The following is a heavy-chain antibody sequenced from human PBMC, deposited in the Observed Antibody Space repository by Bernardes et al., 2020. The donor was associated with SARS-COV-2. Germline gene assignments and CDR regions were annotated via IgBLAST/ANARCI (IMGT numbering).Heavy chain of an antibody. J-gene: IGHJ4*02. CDR2: ISDDGSNK. V-gene: IGHV3-30*03. CDR3: ATNWELGG. D-gene: IGHD1-26*01. Sequence: GGSRRLSCAASGFTFSSHAMHWVRQAPGKGLEWVTVISDDGSNKYYGDSVKGRFTVSRDNSKNTLYLQMNSLRAEDTAVYYCATNWELGGWGQGTLVTVSS. CDR1: GFTFSSHA.